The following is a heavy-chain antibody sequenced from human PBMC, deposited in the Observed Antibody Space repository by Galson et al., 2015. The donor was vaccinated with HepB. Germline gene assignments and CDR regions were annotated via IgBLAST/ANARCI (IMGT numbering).Heavy chain of an antibody. D-gene: IGHD3-3*01. J-gene: IGHJ3*02. CDR1: GFTFSSYA. CDR2: ISSNGGST. CDR3: ARSDCDFWSGYYRAFDI. V-gene: IGHV3-64*01. Sequence: SLRLSCAASGFTFSSYAMHWVSQAPGKGLEYVSAISSNGGSTYYANSVKGRFTISRDNSKNTLYLQMGSLRAEDMAVYYCARSDCDFWSGYYRAFDIWGQGTMVTVSS.